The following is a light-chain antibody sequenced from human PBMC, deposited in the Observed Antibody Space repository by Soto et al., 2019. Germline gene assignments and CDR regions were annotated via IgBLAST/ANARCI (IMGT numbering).Light chain of an antibody. V-gene: IGLV2-14*01. CDR2: DVS. CDR1: SSDVGGYNY. J-gene: IGLJ1*01. Sequence: QSALTQPASVSGSPGQSITISCTGTSSDVGGYNYVSWYQQHPGKAPKLMIYDVSNRLSGFSYRFSGSKSGNTASLTISGLQAEDEADYYCSSYTSSSTYVFGTGTKVTVL. CDR3: SSYTSSSTYV.